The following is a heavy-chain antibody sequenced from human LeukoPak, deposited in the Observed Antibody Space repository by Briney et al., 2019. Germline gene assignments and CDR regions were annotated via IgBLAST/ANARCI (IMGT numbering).Heavy chain of an antibody. V-gene: IGHV3-48*01. CDR2: ISSTSSAI. J-gene: IGHJ6*02. CDR3: ARDAYGMDV. Sequence: GGSLRLSCAASGFTFSSYSMNWVRQAPGKGLEWLSYISSTSSAIYYADSLKGRFTISRDNSKDTLFLQMNSLRAEDTAVYYCARDAYGMDVWGQGTTVTVSS. CDR1: GFTFSSYS.